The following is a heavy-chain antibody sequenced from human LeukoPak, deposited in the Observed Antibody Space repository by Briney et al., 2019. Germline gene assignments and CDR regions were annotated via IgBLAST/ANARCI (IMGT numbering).Heavy chain of an antibody. CDR2: INHSGST. J-gene: IGHJ4*02. CDR1: GGSFSGYY. D-gene: IGHD3-3*01. Sequence: SETLSLTCAVYGGSFSGYYWSWIRQPPGKGLEWIGEINHSGSTNYNPSLKSRVTISVDTSKNQFSLKLSSVTAADTAVYYCARGGIFGVVKKIKNYFDYWGRGTLVTVSS. CDR3: ARGGIFGVVKKIKNYFDY. V-gene: IGHV4-34*01.